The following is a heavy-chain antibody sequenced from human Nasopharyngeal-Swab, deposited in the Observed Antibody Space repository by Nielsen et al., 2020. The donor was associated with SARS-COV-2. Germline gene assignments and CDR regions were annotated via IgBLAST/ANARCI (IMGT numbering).Heavy chain of an antibody. J-gene: IGHJ4*02. CDR1: GGSFSGYY. Sequence: SETLSLTCAVYGGSFSGYYWNWIRQPPGKGLEWIGEINHSGSTNYNPSLKSRVTISVDTSKNQFSLKLSSVTAADTAVYYCARAGKPKPRLPILYSGSYHDKKYSFDYFDDWGQGTLVTVSS. CDR2: INHSGST. V-gene: IGHV4-34*01. CDR3: ARAGKPKPRLPILYSGSYHDKKYSFDYFDD. D-gene: IGHD1-26*01.